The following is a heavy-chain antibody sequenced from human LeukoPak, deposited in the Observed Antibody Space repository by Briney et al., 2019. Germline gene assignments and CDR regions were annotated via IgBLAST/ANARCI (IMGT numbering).Heavy chain of an antibody. J-gene: IGHJ4*02. CDR2: INPNSGGT. Sequence: ASVKVSCKASGYTFTGYYMHWVRQAPGQGLEWMGWINPNSGGTNYAQKFQGRVTMTRDTSISTAYMELSRLRSDDTAVYYCARGPVLMVYSKDLDYWGQGTLVTVSS. D-gene: IGHD2-8*01. CDR1: GYTFTGYY. V-gene: IGHV1-2*02. CDR3: ARGPVLMVYSKDLDY.